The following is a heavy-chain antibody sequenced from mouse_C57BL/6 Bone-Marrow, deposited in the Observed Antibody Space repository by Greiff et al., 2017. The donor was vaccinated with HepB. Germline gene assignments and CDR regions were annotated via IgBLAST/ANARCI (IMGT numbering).Heavy chain of an antibody. CDR3: TPPMVTTVYYAMDY. J-gene: IGHJ4*01. V-gene: IGHV1-9*01. CDR1: GYTFTGYW. D-gene: IGHD2-2*01. CDR2: ILPGSGST. Sequence: QVQLQQSGAELMKPGASVKLSCKATGYTFTGYWIEWVKQRPGHGLEWIGEILPGSGSTNYNEKFKGKATFTADTSSNTAYLQLSSLTSEDTAVYYCTPPMVTTVYYAMDYWGQGTSVTVSS.